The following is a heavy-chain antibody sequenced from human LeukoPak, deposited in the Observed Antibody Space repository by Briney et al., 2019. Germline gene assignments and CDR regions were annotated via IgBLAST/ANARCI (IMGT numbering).Heavy chain of an antibody. CDR3: ARGPLGSGWSGPDY. J-gene: IGHJ4*02. D-gene: IGHD6-19*01. CDR1: GFTFSSYA. V-gene: IGHV3-23*01. CDR2: ISGSGGST. Sequence: GGSLRLSCAASGFTFSSYAMSWVRQAPGKGLEWVSAISGSGGSTYYADSVKGRFTISRDNSKNTLYLQMNSLRAEDTAVYYCARGPLGSGWSGPDYWGQGTLVTVSS.